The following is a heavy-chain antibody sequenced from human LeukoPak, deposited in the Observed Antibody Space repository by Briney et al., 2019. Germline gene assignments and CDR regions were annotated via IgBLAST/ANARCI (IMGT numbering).Heavy chain of an antibody. CDR1: GGSFSGYF. CDR3: AREVGATYFDY. V-gene: IGHV4-34*01. J-gene: IGHJ4*02. Sequence: EASETLSLTCAVYGGSFSGYFWSWIRQPPGKGLEWIGEINHSGSTNYNPSLKSRVTILVDTSKNQFSLKLSSVTAADTAVYYCAREVGATYFDYWGQGTLVTVSS. D-gene: IGHD1-26*01. CDR2: INHSGST.